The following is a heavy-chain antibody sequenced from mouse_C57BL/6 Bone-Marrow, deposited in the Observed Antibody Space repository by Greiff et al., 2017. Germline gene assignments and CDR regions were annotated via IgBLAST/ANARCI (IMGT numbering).Heavy chain of an antibody. CDR3: ARFEGSALLY. D-gene: IGHD3-2*02. V-gene: IGHV1-69*01. CDR1: GYTFTSYW. CDR2: IDPSDSYT. J-gene: IGHJ2*01. Sequence: QVQLQQPGAELVMPGASVKLSCKASGYTFTSYWMHWVKQRPGQGLEWIGEIDPSDSYTNYNQKFKGKSTLTVDKSSSTAYMQLSSLTSEDSAVYYCARFEGSALLYWGQGTTLTVSS.